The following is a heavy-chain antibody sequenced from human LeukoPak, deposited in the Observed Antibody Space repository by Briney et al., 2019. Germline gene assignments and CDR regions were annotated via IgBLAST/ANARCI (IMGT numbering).Heavy chain of an antibody. CDR3: AREVKYCSGGSCYEGNWYFDL. CDR2: IYYSGST. V-gene: IGHV4-31*03. J-gene: IGHJ2*01. D-gene: IGHD2-15*01. CDR1: GGSISSGGYY. Sequence: SETLSLTCTVSGGSISSGGYYWSWIRQHPGKGLEWIGYIYYSGSTYYNPPLKSRVTISVDTSKNQFSLKLSSVTAADTAVYYCAREVKYCSGGSCYEGNWYFDLWGRGTLVTVSS.